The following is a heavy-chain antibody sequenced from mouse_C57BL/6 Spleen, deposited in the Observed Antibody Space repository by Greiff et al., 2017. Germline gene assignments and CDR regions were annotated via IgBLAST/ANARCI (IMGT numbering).Heavy chain of an antibody. CDR1: GYTFTSYW. J-gene: IGHJ2*01. CDR2: IDPSDSYT. Sequence: QVQLQQPGAELVMPGASVKLSCKASGYTFTSYWMHWVKQRPGQGLEWIGEIDPSDSYTNYNQKFKGKSTLTVDKSSSTAYMQLSSLTSEDSAVYYCARSAPLDYWGQGTTLTVSS. CDR3: ARSAPLDY. V-gene: IGHV1-69*01.